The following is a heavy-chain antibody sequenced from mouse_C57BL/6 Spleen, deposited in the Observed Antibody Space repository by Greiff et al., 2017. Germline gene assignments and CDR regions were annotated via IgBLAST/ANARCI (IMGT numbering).Heavy chain of an antibody. CDR2: ISRGSSTI. Sequence: EVQLVESGGGLVKPGASLKLSCAASGFTFSDYGMHWVRQAPEKGLGWVAYISRGSSTIYYADTVKGRFTISRDNAKNTLFLQLTSLRSEDTALYYCAKPYYYGSSSLWDFEVWGTGTTVTVAT. D-gene: IGHD1-1*01. J-gene: IGHJ1*03. V-gene: IGHV5-17*01. CDR3: AKPYYYGSSSLWDFEV. CDR1: GFTFSDYG.